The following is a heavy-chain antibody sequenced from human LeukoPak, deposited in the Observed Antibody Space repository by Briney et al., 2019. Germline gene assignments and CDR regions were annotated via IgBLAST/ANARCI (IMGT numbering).Heavy chain of an antibody. D-gene: IGHD3-10*01. CDR3: ATVEVRGVIH. CDR2: ISYDGSNK. V-gene: IGHV3-30*04. CDR1: GFTFSSYA. Sequence: PGGSLRLSCAASGFTFSSYAMHWVRQAPGKGLEWVAVISYDGSNKYYADSVKGRFTISRDNSKNTLYLQMSSLRAEDTAVYYCATVEVRGVIHWGQGTLVTVSS. J-gene: IGHJ4*02.